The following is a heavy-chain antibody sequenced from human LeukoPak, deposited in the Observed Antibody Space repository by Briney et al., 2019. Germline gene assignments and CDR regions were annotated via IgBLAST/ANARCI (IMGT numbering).Heavy chain of an antibody. J-gene: IGHJ5*02. CDR1: GFTFSTYA. V-gene: IGHV3-11*06. CDR3: ARAEVVSYYYDSSGYYHH. CDR2: ISSSSTYI. Sequence: GGSLRLSCAASGFTFSTYAMSWIRQAPGKGLEWVSYISSSSTYINYADSVKGRFTISRDNAKNSLYLQMNSLRAEDTAVYYCARAEVVSYYYDSSGYYHHWGQGTLVTVSS. D-gene: IGHD3-22*01.